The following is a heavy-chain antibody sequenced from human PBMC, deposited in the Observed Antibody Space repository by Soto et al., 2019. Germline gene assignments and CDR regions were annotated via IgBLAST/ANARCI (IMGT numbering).Heavy chain of an antibody. CDR3: ARESLRFLEWLTYYGMDV. J-gene: IGHJ6*02. CDR1: GGSFSGYY. V-gene: IGHV4-34*01. CDR2: INHSGST. Sequence: SETLSLTCAVYGGSFSGYYWSWIRQPPGKGLEWIGEINHSGSTNYNPSLKSRVTISVDTSKNQFSLKLSSVTAADTAVYYCARESLRFLEWLTYYGMDVWGQGTTVTVSS. D-gene: IGHD3-3*01.